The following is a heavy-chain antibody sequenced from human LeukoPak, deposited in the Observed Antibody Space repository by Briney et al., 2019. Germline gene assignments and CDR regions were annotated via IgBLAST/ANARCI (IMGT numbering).Heavy chain of an antibody. CDR1: GGSISSHY. D-gene: IGHD6-13*01. CDR2: IYYSGST. J-gene: IGHJ5*02. V-gene: IGHV4-59*11. Sequence: SETLSLTCTVSGGSISSHYWSWIRQPPGKGLEWIGYIYYSGSTYYNPSLRSRVTISVDTSKNLFSLKLSSVTAADTAVYYCARLTWYHWFDPWGQGTLVTVSS. CDR3: ARLTWYHWFDP.